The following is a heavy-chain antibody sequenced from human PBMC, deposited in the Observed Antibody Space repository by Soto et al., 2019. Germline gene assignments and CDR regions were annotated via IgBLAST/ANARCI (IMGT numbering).Heavy chain of an antibody. CDR2: ISTYSGDT. V-gene: IGHV1-18*01. CDR1: GYTFSTYD. J-gene: IGHJ5*02. Sequence: ASVKVSCKASGYTFSTYDISWVRQAPGQGLEWMGWISTYSGDTKYAKKFQGRVTMTTDTSTTTAYLELRSLRSDDTAVYYCARHHGPTTSENWFDPWGQGTLFTVSS. D-gene: IGHD5-12*01. CDR3: ARHHGPTTSENWFDP.